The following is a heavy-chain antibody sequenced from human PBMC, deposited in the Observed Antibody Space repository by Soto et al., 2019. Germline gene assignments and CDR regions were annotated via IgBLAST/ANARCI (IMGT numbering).Heavy chain of an antibody. D-gene: IGHD2-21*01. V-gene: IGHV4-39*01. CDR1: GASMTTAADY. Sequence: PSETLSLTCTVSGASMTTAADYWPWIRQPPGKGLEWIGSVYSGGATYYNPSLKGRVTIYADTSKNQFSLRLTSVTAADTAVYYCAGRSLLVAPTWGQGILVT. CDR3: AGRSLLVAPT. CDR2: VYSGGAT. J-gene: IGHJ4*02.